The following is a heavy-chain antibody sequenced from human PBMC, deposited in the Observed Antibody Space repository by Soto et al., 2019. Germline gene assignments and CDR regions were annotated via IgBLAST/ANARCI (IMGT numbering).Heavy chain of an antibody. Sequence: QVQLVESGGGVVQPGRSLRLSCAASGFTFSSYGMHWVRQAPGKGLEWVAVISYDGSNKYYADSVKGRFTISRDNSKNTLYLQMNSLRAEDTAVYYCAKDSGSYTFTTLDYWSQGTLVTVSS. CDR3: AKDSGSYTFTTLDY. D-gene: IGHD1-26*01. J-gene: IGHJ4*02. V-gene: IGHV3-30*18. CDR1: GFTFSSYG. CDR2: ISYDGSNK.